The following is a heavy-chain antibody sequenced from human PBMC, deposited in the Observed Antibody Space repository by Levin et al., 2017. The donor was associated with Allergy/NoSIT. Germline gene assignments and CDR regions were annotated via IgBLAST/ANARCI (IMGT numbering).Heavy chain of an antibody. CDR2: IYYTGTT. J-gene: IGHJ4*02. D-gene: IGHD4-17*01. V-gene: IGHV4-31*03. CDR1: RGSISRGAYS. Sequence: SETLSLTCTVSRGSISRGAYSWSWIRQHPGKGLEWIGYIYYTGTTYYNASLKSRVTISRDTSKNQFSLKLTSVTAADTAVYYCARDSGDGVDYWGQGTLVIVSS. CDR3: ARDSGDGVDY.